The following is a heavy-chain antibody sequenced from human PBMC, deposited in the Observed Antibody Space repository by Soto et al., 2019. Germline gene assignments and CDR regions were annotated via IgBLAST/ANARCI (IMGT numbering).Heavy chain of an antibody. V-gene: IGHV3-48*01. J-gene: IGHJ6*02. Sequence: EVQLVESGGGLVQPGVSLRLSCAASGFTFSTYSMNWVRQAPGKGLEWISYITKSSRTIYYADSVKGRFTISRDNAKNSLYLQMNSLRAEDTAVYYWTRDHCYGYGIDVWGQGTTVTVSS. CDR1: GFTFSTYS. D-gene: IGHD2-21*01. CDR3: TRDHCYGYGIDV. CDR2: ITKSSRTI.